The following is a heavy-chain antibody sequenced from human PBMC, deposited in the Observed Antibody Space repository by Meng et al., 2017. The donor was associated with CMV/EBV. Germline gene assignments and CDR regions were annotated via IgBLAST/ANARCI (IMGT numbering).Heavy chain of an antibody. CDR1: GFTFDDYA. J-gene: IGHJ4*02. V-gene: IGHV3-9*01. CDR3: AKDAAPSIAVAGAYYFDY. Sequence: SLKISCAASGFTFDDYAMHWVRQAPGKWLEWVSGISWNSGSIGYADSVKGRFTISRDNAKNSLYLQMNSLRAEDTALYYCAKDAAPSIAVAGAYYFDYWGQGTLVTVSS. D-gene: IGHD6-19*01. CDR2: ISWNSGSI.